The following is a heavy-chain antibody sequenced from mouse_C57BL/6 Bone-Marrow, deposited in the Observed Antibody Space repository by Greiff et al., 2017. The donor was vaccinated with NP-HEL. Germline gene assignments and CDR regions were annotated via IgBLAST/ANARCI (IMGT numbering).Heavy chain of an antibody. Sequence: QVQLKESGAELVRPGTSVKVSCKASGYAFTNYLIEWVKQRPGQGLEWIGVINPGSGGTNYNEKFKGKATLTADKSSSTSYMQLSSLTSEDSAVYFCARRDYSNYGFAYWGQGTLVTVSA. CDR2: INPGSGGT. V-gene: IGHV1-54*01. J-gene: IGHJ3*01. CDR1: GYAFTNYL. D-gene: IGHD2-5*01. CDR3: ARRDYSNYGFAY.